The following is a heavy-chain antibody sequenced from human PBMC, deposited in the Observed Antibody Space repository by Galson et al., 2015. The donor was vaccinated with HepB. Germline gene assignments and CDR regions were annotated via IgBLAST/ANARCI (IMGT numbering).Heavy chain of an antibody. J-gene: IGHJ4*02. CDR1: GYSFTDYW. D-gene: IGHD2-15*01. CDR3: TRLGYCGGGSCYQRGYFDS. V-gene: IGHV5-51*01. CDR2: IYPGDSDT. Sequence: QSGAEMKKPGESLKISCKGSGYSFTDYWIGWVRQMPGKGLEWMGIIYPGDSDTRYSPSFQGQVTISADESISTAYLQWSGLKASDTAMYYCTRLGYCGGGSCYQRGYFDSWGQGTLVIVSS.